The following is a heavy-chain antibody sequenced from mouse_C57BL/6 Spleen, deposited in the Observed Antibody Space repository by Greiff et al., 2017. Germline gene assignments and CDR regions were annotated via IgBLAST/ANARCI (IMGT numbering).Heavy chain of an antibody. V-gene: IGHV1-42*01. Sequence: EVKLVESGPELVKPGASVKISCKASGYSFTGYYMNWVKQSPEKSLEWIGEINPSTGGTTYNQKFKAKATLTVDKSSSTAYMQLKSLTSEDSAVYYCASITTVVADAMDYWGQGTSVTVSS. CDR2: INPSTGGT. J-gene: IGHJ4*01. D-gene: IGHD1-1*01. CDR1: GYSFTGYY. CDR3: ASITTVVADAMDY.